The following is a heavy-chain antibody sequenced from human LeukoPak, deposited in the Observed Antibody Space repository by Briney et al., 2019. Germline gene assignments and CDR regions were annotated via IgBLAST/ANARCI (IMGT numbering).Heavy chain of an antibody. J-gene: IGHJ6*03. D-gene: IGHD4-11*01. CDR3: ARRQRTVRLDYYYYMDV. CDR1: GGSFSGYY. CDR2: INHSGST. Sequence: KPSETLSLTCAVYGGSFSGYYWSWIRQPPGKGLEWIGEINHSGSTNYNPSLKSRVTISVDTSKNQFSLKLSSVTAADTAVYYCARRQRTVRLDYYYYMDVWGKGTTVTVSS. V-gene: IGHV4-34*01.